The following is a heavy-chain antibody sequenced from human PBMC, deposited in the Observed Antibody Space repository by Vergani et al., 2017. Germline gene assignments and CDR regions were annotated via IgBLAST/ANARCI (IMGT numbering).Heavy chain of an antibody. CDR2: IYTSGST. Sequence: QLQLQESGPGLVKPSETLSLTCTVSGGSISSGSYYWSWIRQPAGKGLEWIGRIYTSGSTNYNPSLKSRVTISVDTSKNQFSLKLSSVTAADTAVYYCARSRMYYGAGSPDYWGQGTLVTVSS. J-gene: IGHJ4*02. V-gene: IGHV4-61*02. CDR1: GGSISSGSYY. CDR3: ARSRMYYGAGSPDY. D-gene: IGHD3-10*01.